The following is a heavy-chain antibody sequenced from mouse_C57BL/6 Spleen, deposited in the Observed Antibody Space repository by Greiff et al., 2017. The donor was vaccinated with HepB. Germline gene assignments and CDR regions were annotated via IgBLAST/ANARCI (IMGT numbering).Heavy chain of an antibody. CDR2: INPNNGGT. Sequence: LVKPGASVKIPCKASGYTFTDYNMDWVKQSHGKSLEWIGDINPNNGGTIYNQKFKGKATLTVDKSSSTAYMELRSLTSEDTAVYYCASTTVPHWYFDVWGTGTTVTVSS. D-gene: IGHD1-1*01. J-gene: IGHJ1*03. CDR1: GYTFTDYN. V-gene: IGHV1-18*01. CDR3: ASTTVPHWYFDV.